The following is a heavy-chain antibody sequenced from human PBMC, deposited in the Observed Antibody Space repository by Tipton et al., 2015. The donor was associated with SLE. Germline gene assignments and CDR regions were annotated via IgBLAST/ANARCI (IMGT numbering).Heavy chain of an antibody. CDR3: ARDRKDVVGSSWYGSYHYGMDV. J-gene: IGHJ6*02. CDR2: ISSSSRHT. Sequence: SLRLSCAVSEFDDSWLSWVRQAPGKGLEWVSSISSSSRHTNYADSVKGRFTISRDNAKNSVFLQLNSLRDEDAAVYYCARDRKDVVGSSWYGSYHYGMDVWGQGTTVTVSS. CDR1: EFDDSW. V-gene: IGHV3-11*06. D-gene: IGHD6-13*01.